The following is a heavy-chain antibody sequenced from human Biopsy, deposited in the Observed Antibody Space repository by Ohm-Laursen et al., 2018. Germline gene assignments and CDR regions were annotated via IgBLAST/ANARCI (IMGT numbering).Heavy chain of an antibody. J-gene: IGHJ6*02. CDR3: ARVPAYPSIDGYYGLDL. CDR1: GYTFSAYY. Sequence: EASVKVSCNASGYTFSAYYMHWVRQAPGQGLEWMGWINPNTDDTNYAQRFQGRVTMTRDTSISTAYMELTSLTFDDTAIYYCARVPAYPSIDGYYGLDLWGQGTTVIVSS. D-gene: IGHD3-9*01. CDR2: INPNTDDT. V-gene: IGHV1-2*02.